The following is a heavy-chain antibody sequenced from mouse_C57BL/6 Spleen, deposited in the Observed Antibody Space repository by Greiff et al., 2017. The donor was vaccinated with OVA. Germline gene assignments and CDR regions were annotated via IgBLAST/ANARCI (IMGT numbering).Heavy chain of an antibody. V-gene: IGHV8-2*01. CDR1: ISLSTSGMGL. D-gene: IGHD1-1*01. Sequence: QVTLKVSGPGILQPSQTLSLACTFSGISLSTSGMGLSWLRNPSGKALEWLASIWNNDNYYNPSLKSRLTISKETSNYQVFLKLTSVDTADSATDYGAWSYVSPTGSKDYYAMDYWGQGTSVTVSS. J-gene: IGHJ4*01. CDR3: WSYVSPTGSKDYYAMDY. CDR2: WNNDNY.